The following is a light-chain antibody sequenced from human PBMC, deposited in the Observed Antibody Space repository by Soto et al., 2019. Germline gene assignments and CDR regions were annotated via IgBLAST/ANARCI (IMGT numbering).Light chain of an antibody. V-gene: IGLV2-14*01. Sequence: QSALTQPASVSGSPGQSITISSTGTSSDVGGYNYVSWYQQHPGKAPKLMIYEVSNRPSWVSNRFSGSKSGNTASLTISGLQAEDEADYYCSSYTSSSIDYVFGTGTKLTFL. CDR3: SSYTSSSIDYV. CDR2: EVS. CDR1: SSDVGGYNY. J-gene: IGLJ1*01.